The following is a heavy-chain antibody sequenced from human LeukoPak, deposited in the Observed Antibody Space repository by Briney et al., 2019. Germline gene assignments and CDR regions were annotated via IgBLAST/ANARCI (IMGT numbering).Heavy chain of an antibody. Sequence: PSETLSLTCTVSGGSISSYFWSWIRQPPGKGLEWIGYIYYSGSTNYNPSLKSRVTTSVDTSKNQFSLKLSSVTAADTAVYYCARIDRAVAGTIDYWGQGTLVTVSS. CDR2: IYYSGST. V-gene: IGHV4-59*08. CDR3: ARIDRAVAGTIDY. D-gene: IGHD6-19*01. CDR1: GGSISSYF. J-gene: IGHJ4*02.